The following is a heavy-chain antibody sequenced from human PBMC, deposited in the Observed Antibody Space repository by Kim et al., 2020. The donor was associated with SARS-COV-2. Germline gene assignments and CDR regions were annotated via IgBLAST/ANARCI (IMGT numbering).Heavy chain of an antibody. CDR3: ARDLGSRIGDYYYGMDV. D-gene: IGHD3-22*01. CDR1: GFTVSSNY. J-gene: IGHJ6*02. Sequence: GGSLRLSCAASGFTVSSNYMSWVRQAPGKGLEWVSVIYSGGSTYYADSVKGRFTISRDNSKNTLYLQMNSLRAEDTAVYYCARDLGSRIGDYYYGMDVWGQGTTFTVSS. V-gene: IGHV3-66*02. CDR2: IYSGGST.